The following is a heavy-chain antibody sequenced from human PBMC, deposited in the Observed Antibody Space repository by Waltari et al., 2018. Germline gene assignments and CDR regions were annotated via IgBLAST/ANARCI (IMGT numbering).Heavy chain of an antibody. CDR2: ISYSEGP. J-gene: IGHJ2*01. V-gene: IGHV4-59*02. D-gene: IGHD2-15*01. Sequence: QLQLQESGPGLVKSSETLSLTCTVPGDTVDLYYWSWVRQSSGKTFEWLGYISYSEGPQYNPAVQSRLTLSLDTSKNHFFLSLRAVTAADTGLYFCVRGGGFRWFDVWGHGTLVSVPS. CDR1: GDTVDLYY. CDR3: VRGGGFRWFDV.